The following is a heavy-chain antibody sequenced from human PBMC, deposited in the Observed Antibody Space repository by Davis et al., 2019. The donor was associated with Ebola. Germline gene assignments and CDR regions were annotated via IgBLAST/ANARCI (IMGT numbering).Heavy chain of an antibody. CDR2: IRSSGGST. CDR3: AKNKMTSSGSYGADV. D-gene: IGHD4/OR15-4a*01. Sequence: GESLKISCAASGFTLTSYGMSWVRQAPGTGLELVSGIRSSGGSTYYGDSVKGRFTISRDNSKNTLYLQMNGLRVEDTAVYYCAKNKMTSSGSYGADVWGHGTTVTVSS. J-gene: IGHJ6*02. CDR1: GFTLTSYG. V-gene: IGHV3-23*01.